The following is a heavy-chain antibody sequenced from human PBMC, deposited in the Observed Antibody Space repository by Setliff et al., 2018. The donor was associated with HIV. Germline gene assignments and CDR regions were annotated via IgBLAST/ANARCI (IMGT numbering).Heavy chain of an antibody. CDR2: IYTGGRT. D-gene: IGHD2-2*01. Sequence: SETLSLTCTVSDDSISSNYWSWIRQSAGKGLEWVGRIYTGGRTNCNPSLKGRVTMSVDTSKNQFSLNLSSVTAADTAVYYCARDRMPMASWVPDKWGQGTLVTVSS. J-gene: IGHJ4*02. CDR1: DDSISSNY. V-gene: IGHV4-4*07. CDR3: ARDRMPMASWVPDK.